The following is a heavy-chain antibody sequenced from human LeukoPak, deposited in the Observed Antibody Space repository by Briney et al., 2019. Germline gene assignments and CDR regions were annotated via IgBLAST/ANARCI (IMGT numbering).Heavy chain of an antibody. Sequence: PGGSLRLSSAASGFTLRSYGMHWVRQAPGKGLGWVAVIGYDGSNKYYADSVKGRFTISRDNSKNTLYLQMNSLRAEDTAVYYCAREVTTVTTKALGYWGQGTLVTVSS. J-gene: IGHJ4*02. D-gene: IGHD4-17*01. V-gene: IGHV3-33*01. CDR3: AREVTTVTTKALGY. CDR1: GFTLRSYG. CDR2: IGYDGSNK.